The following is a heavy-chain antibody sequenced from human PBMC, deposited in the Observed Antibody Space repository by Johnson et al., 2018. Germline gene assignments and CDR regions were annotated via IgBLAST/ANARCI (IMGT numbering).Heavy chain of an antibody. D-gene: IGHD3-10*01. CDR3: ATRITTGEDCQH. V-gene: IGHV3-30-3*01. CDR2: ISYDGSNK. CDR1: GFTFSSYA. J-gene: IGHJ1*01. Sequence: QVQLVESGGGLVQPGRSLRLSCAASGFTFSSYAMHWVRQAPGKGLEWVAVISYDGSNKYYADSVKGRFTISRDNSKNTLYLQMNSLRAEDTAVYYCATRITTGEDCQHWGQGTLVTVSS.